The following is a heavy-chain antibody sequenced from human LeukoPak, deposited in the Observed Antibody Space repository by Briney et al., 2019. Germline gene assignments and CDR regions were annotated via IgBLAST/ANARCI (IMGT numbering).Heavy chain of an antibody. J-gene: IGHJ3*02. V-gene: IGHV3-21*01. CDR2: ISSSSSYI. D-gene: IGHD6-13*01. CDR3: ARMIGSSWYRGGAFDI. CDR1: GFTFSSYS. Sequence: GRSLRLSCAASGFTFSSYSMNWVRQPAGKVLEWVSSISSSSSYIYYADSVKGRFTISRDNAKNSLYLQMNSLRAEDTAVYYCARMIGSSWYRGGAFDIWGQGTMVTVSS.